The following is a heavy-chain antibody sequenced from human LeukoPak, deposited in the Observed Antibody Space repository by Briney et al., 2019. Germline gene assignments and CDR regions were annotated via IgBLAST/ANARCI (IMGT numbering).Heavy chain of an antibody. J-gene: IGHJ4*02. D-gene: IGHD3-16*01. V-gene: IGHV3-7*04. CDR2: IKQDGSEK. Sequence: PGGSLRLSCAASGFTSSTYWMTWVRQAPGKGLEWVANIKQDGSEKYYVDSVKGRFTISRDNAKNSLYLQMNSLRDEDTAVYYCARSRGLDYWGQGTLATVSS. CDR1: GFTSSTYW. CDR3: ARSRGLDY.